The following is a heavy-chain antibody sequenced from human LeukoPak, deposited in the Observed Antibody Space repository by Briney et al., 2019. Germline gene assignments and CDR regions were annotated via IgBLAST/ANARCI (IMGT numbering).Heavy chain of an antibody. CDR1: GFSIRSSW. Sequence: GGSLRLSCAVSGFSIRSSWMSWVRQTPGKGLEWVADMNEDGSGTYYVDSVKGRFTVSRDNAKNSLYLQMNSLRAEDTAVYYCARDLMGYFDYWGQGTLVTVSS. D-gene: IGHD3-16*01. CDR2: MNEDGSGT. CDR3: ARDLMGYFDY. J-gene: IGHJ4*02. V-gene: IGHV3-7*01.